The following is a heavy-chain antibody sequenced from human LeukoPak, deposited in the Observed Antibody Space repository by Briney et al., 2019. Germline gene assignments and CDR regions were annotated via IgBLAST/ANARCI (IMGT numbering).Heavy chain of an antibody. V-gene: IGHV3-74*01. CDR3: ERDASWAVNDY. D-gene: IGHD3-16*01. CDR2: INGDGTYT. Sequence: GGALRLSCAASVFTFSNYWMHSVRQVPGKGLGWVSRINGDGTYTNYADSVRGRFTISRDNAKNTAYLQMNSMRVDDTAVYYCERDASWAVNDYWGQGTLVTVSS. J-gene: IGHJ4*02. CDR1: VFTFSNYW.